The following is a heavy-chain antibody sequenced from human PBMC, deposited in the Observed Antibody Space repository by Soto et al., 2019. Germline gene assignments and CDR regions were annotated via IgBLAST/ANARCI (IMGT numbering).Heavy chain of an antibody. Sequence: VQLLESGGGLVQPGGSLRLSCAASGFTFSSYAMSWVRQVPGKGLEWVSVISGSGGSTYFADSVKGRFTISRDNSKNTLYLQMNSLRAEDTAVYYCAKGGKKVPAAHLDYWGQGTLVTVSS. D-gene: IGHD2-2*01. V-gene: IGHV3-23*01. CDR2: ISGSGGST. CDR1: GFTFSSYA. J-gene: IGHJ4*02. CDR3: AKGGKKVPAAHLDY.